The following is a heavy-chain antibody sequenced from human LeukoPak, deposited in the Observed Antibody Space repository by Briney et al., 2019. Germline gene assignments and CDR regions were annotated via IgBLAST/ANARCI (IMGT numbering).Heavy chain of an antibody. CDR3: ARPRRPAAIRYHGMDV. CDR1: GFTFDDYG. Sequence: GGSLRLSCAASGFTFDDYGMSWVRQAPGKGLEWVSGINWNGGSTGYADSVKGRFTISRDNAKNSLYLQMNSLRAEDTAVYYCARPRRPAAIRYHGMDVWGQGTTVTVSS. CDR2: INWNGGST. D-gene: IGHD2-2*02. V-gene: IGHV3-20*04. J-gene: IGHJ6*02.